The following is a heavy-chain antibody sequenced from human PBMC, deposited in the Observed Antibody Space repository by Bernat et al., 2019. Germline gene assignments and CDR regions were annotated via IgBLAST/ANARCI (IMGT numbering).Heavy chain of an antibody. CDR3: TRHDDNALDY. V-gene: IGHV3-73*01. CDR2: IRSKANNYAT. CDR1: GFTVSGSA. D-gene: IGHD3-9*01. Sequence: EVQLVESGGGLVQPGGSLKLSCAASGFTVSGSAMHWVRRASGKGLEWVGRIRSKANNYATAYAASVKGRFTISRDDSKNTAYLQMNSLKTEDTAVYFCTRHDDNALDYWGQGTLVTVSS. J-gene: IGHJ4*02.